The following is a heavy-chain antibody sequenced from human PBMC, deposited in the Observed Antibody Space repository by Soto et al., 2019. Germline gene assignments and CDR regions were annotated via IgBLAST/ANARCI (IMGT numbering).Heavy chain of an antibody. CDR3: ARGHLAVVPVASWFYYKDV. V-gene: IGHV1-3*01. J-gene: IGHJ6*03. CDR1: GYTFTKYA. Sequence: GASVKVSCKASGYTFTKYAVHLVRQAPGQKLDWMGWINAGNGNTRFSQNLQGRVTITRDTSARTVYMELSSLRSEDTAVYYCARGHLAVVPVASWFYYKDVWGKGTTVTVSS. CDR2: INAGNGNT. D-gene: IGHD2-2*01.